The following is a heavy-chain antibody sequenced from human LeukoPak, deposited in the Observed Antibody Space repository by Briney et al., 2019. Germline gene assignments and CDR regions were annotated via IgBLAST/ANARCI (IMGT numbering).Heavy chain of an antibody. CDR2: INPNSGGT. J-gene: IGHJ3*02. Sequence: ASVKVSCKASGYTFTGYYMHWVRQAPGQGLEWMGWINPNSGGTNYAQKFQGRVTMTRDTSISTAYMELSSLRSEDTAVYYCARVLAVAGTDAFDIWGQGTMVTVSS. CDR1: GYTFTGYY. D-gene: IGHD6-19*01. CDR3: ARVLAVAGTDAFDI. V-gene: IGHV1-2*02.